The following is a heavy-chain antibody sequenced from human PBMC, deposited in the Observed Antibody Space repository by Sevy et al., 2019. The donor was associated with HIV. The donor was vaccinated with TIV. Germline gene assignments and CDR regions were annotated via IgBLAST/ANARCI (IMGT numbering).Heavy chain of an antibody. CDR3: AKFPELLFRFGYFDY. CDR1: GFTFSSYA. Sequence: GESLKISCAASGFTFSSYAMSWVRQAPGKGLEWVSAISGSGGSTYYADSVKGRFTISRDNSKNTLYLQMNSLRAEDTAVYYCAKFPELLFRFGYFDYWGQGTLVTVSS. J-gene: IGHJ4*02. CDR2: ISGSGGST. D-gene: IGHD2-15*01. V-gene: IGHV3-23*01.